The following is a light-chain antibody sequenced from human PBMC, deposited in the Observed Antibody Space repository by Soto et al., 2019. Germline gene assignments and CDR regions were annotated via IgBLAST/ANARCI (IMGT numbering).Light chain of an antibody. CDR1: QDISTW. J-gene: IGKJ4*01. V-gene: IGKV1D-12*01. CDR3: QQSTSFPAT. CDR2: AAS. Sequence: DIQMTQSPSSVSASVGDGVTITCRASQDISTWLAWYQQKPGKAPKLLIFAASSLQSGVPSRFSGSVSGTDFPLTISNLQPKDFATYFCQQSTSFPATFGGGTRVEIK.